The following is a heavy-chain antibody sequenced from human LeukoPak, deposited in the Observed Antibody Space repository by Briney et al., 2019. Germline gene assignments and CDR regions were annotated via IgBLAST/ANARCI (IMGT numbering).Heavy chain of an antibody. CDR3: ATDLGTYYHGSQRLIPIDY. CDR2: IKSKTDGETT. Sequence: GGSLRLSCVDSGFTFTNAWMSWVRQAPGKGLEWIGRIKSKTDGETTNYAEPVRGRFTISRDDSKSAVYLQMNSLKIEDTAVYYCATDLGTYYHGSQRLIPIDYWGQGTLVTVSS. J-gene: IGHJ4*02. CDR1: GFTFTNAW. V-gene: IGHV3-15*01. D-gene: IGHD3-10*01.